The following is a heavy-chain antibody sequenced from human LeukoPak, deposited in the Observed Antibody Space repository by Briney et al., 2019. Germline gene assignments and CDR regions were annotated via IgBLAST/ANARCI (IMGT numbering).Heavy chain of an antibody. D-gene: IGHD3-10*01. CDR1: GGSFSGYY. V-gene: IGHV4-34*01. Sequence: SETLSLTCAVYGGSFSGYYWSWIRQPPGKGLEWIGEINHSGSTNYNPSLKSRVTISVDTSKNQFSLKLSSVTAADTAVYYCAGHVPPLLWFGDLPSSFDYGGQGPWVTVSS. CDR2: INHSGST. J-gene: IGHJ4*02. CDR3: AGHVPPLLWFGDLPSSFDY.